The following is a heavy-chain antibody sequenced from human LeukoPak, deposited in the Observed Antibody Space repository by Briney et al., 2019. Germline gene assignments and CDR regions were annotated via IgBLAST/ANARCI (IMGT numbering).Heavy chain of an antibody. V-gene: IGHV3-21*04. CDR2: IGSTGTLI. CDR1: GFTFSPYI. CDR3: VREIGDLSSTWNEAFDL. J-gene: IGHJ3*01. Sequence: PGGSLRLSCAGSGFTFSPYIANWVRQAPGRGLEWLSSIGSTGTLIYYADSVKGRFTVFRDNAKNSVYLQMSSLRVDDTAIYYCVREIGDLSSTWNEAFDLWGQGTMVTVSS. D-gene: IGHD6-13*01.